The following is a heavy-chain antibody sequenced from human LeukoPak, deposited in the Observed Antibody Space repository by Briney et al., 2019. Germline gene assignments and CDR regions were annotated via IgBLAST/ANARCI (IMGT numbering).Heavy chain of an antibody. J-gene: IGHJ6*02. CDR3: ARHRADCGGDCYIPNYFYGMDV. D-gene: IGHD2-21*02. CDR1: GGSISGNG. Sequence: SETLSLTCTVSGGSISGNGWSWIRQTPEKGLEWIGYIYKSGSTKYNPSLKGRVTISPDTSKNQFSLKLRSVAAADTAVYYCARHRADCGGDCYIPNYFYGMDVWGQGTAVTVSS. CDR2: IYKSGST. V-gene: IGHV4-59*08.